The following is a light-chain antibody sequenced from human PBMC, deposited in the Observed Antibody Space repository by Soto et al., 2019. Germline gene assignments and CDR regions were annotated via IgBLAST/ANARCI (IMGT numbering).Light chain of an antibody. CDR3: QQADTFPIT. CDR2: AAS. J-gene: IGKJ5*01. Sequence: DIQMTQSPSSLSASVGDRVTIVFQASQGISRSLSWYQQKPGKAPKLLIYAASSLQSGVPSRFSGSGFGTDFTLTISSLQPEDSAIYYCQQADTFPITFGQGTRLEIK. CDR1: QGISRS. V-gene: IGKV1-12*01.